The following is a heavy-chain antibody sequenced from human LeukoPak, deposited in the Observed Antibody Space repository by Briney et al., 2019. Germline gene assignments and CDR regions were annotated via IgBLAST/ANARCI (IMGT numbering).Heavy chain of an antibody. CDR2: IYYSGST. CDR3: ARRVPGYRIYYFDY. J-gene: IGHJ4*02. CDR1: GGSISSGGYS. Sequence: SETLSLTCAVSGGSISSGGYSWSWIRQPPGKGLEWIGYIYYSGSTNYNPSLKSRVTISVDTSKNQFSLKLSSVTAADTAVYYCARRVPGYRIYYFDYWGQGTLVTVSS. V-gene: IGHV4-61*08. D-gene: IGHD5-18*01.